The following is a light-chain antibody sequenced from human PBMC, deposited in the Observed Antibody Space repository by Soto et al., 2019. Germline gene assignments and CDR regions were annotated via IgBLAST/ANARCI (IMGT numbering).Light chain of an antibody. V-gene: IGKV3-11*01. CDR2: DAS. CDR1: QSVTNY. CDR3: QQRLSCPSYT. J-gene: IGKJ2*01. Sequence: EIVLTQSPSTLSLSPGERATLSCRASQSVTNYLAWYQLKPGQPPRLLFYDASTRAPGIPARFSGSGSGTAVIIPIISLQPHDDAVSYCQQRLSCPSYTFGQGTGLEIK.